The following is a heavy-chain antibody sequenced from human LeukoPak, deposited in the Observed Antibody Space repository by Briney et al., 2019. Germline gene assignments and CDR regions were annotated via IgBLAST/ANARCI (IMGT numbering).Heavy chain of an antibody. CDR1: GYTFTGYY. J-gene: IGHJ4*02. CDR3: AREESSGWYY. CDR2: INPNSGGT. Sequence: GASVKVSCKASGYTFTGYYMYWVRQAPGQGLEWMGWINPNSGGTNYAQKFQGRVTMTRDTSISTAYMELSRLRSDDTAVYYCAREESSGWYYWGQGTLVTVSS. V-gene: IGHV1-2*02. D-gene: IGHD6-19*01.